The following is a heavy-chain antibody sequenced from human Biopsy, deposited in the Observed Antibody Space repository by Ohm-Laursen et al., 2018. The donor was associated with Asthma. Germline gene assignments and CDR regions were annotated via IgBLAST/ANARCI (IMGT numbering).Heavy chain of an antibody. J-gene: IGHJ3*02. CDR3: ARTYYDFLTGQVNDAFAM. D-gene: IGHD3-9*01. V-gene: IGHV1-3*01. CDR2: INAGNGNT. Sequence: GALVKVSCKASGYTFINYAIHWVRQAPGQRLEWMGWINAGNGNTKYSQKFQGRVTISRDTSASTAYMDLSSLRSEDTAVYYCARTYYDFLTGQVNDAFAMRGQGTMVTVSS. CDR1: GYTFINYA.